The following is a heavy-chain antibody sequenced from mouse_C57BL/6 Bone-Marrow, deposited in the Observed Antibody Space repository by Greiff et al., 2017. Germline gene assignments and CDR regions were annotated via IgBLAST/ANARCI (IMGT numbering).Heavy chain of an antibody. V-gene: IGHV1-81*01. Sequence: QVQLQQSGAELVRPGASVKLSCKASGYTFTSSGISWVKQRTGKGLEWIGEIYPRSGNTYYNEKFKGKATLTADKSSSTAYLEVRSLTSEDSTDYYCARLLRSLDYWGQGTTLTVSS. CDR2: IYPRSGNT. CDR1: GYTFTSSG. CDR3: ARLLRSLDY. J-gene: IGHJ2*01. D-gene: IGHD1-1*01.